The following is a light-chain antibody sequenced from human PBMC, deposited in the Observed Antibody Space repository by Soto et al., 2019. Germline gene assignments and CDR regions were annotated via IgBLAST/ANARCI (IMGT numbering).Light chain of an antibody. CDR1: SSNIGSNY. CDR3: AVWDNSLSARV. J-gene: IGLJ2*01. V-gene: IGLV1-47*01. Sequence: QSVLTQPPSASGTPGLRVTISCSGSSSNIGSNYVYWYQQLPGTAPKLLIYRNYQRPSGVPDRFSGSKSGSSASLATSGLRSEDEADYYCAVWDNSLSARVFGGGTKLTVL. CDR2: RNY.